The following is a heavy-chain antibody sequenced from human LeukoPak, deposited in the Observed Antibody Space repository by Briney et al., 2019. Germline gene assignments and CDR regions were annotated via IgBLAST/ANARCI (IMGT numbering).Heavy chain of an antibody. CDR3: ARDLDSGYCSGGSCYSGAFDI. Sequence: SETLSLTCTVSGGSISSSSYYWGWIRQPPGKGLEWIGSIYYSGSTYYNPSLKSRVTISVDTSKNQFSLKLSSVTAADTAVYYCARDLDSGYCSGGSCYSGAFDIWGQGTMVTVSS. CDR1: GGSISSSSYY. V-gene: IGHV4-39*07. J-gene: IGHJ3*02. CDR2: IYYSGST. D-gene: IGHD2-15*01.